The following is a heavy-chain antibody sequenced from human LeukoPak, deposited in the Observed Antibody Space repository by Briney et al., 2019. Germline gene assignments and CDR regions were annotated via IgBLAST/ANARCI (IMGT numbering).Heavy chain of an antibody. D-gene: IGHD6-6*01. Sequence: SETLSLTCAVYGGSFSGYYWSWIRQPPGKGLEWIGEINHSGSTNYNPSLKSRVTISADTSKNQFSLKLSSVTAADTAVYYCASRRPFDYWGQGTLVTVSS. CDR3: ASRRPFDY. CDR2: INHSGST. V-gene: IGHV4-34*01. CDR1: GGSFSGYY. J-gene: IGHJ4*02.